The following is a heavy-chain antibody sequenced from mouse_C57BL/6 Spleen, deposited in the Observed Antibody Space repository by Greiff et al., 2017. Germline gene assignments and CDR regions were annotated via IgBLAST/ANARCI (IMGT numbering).Heavy chain of an antibody. J-gene: IGHJ4*01. D-gene: IGHD2-4*01. CDR3: ARPGGFYYDYDDYAMDY. Sequence: DVMLVESGGGLVKPGGSLKLSCAASGFTFSDYGMHWVRQAPEKGLEWVAYISSGSSTIYYADTVKGRFTISRDNAKNTLFLQMTSLRSEDTAMYYCARPGGFYYDYDDYAMDYWGQGTSVTVSS. V-gene: IGHV5-17*01. CDR1: GFTFSDYG. CDR2: ISSGSSTI.